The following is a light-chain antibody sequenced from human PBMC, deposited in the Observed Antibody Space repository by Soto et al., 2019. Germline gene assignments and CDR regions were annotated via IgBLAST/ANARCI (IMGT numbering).Light chain of an antibody. CDR1: QGIRNY. J-gene: IGKJ3*01. V-gene: IGKV1-27*01. CDR2: AAS. Sequence: DIQMTQSPPSLSASVGDRVTITCRASQGIRNYVAWYQQIPGKAPKLLIYAASTLQSGVPSRFSGSGSGTDFTLTINGLQPEYVATYSCQDYSSVPVFGPGTKVEIK. CDR3: QDYSSVPV.